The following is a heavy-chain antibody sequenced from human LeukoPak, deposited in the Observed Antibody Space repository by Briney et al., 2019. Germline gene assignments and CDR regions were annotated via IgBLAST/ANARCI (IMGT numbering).Heavy chain of an antibody. CDR2: IKQDGRET. V-gene: IGHV3-7*01. Sequence: GGSLRLSCTACSFSQWMYYMSCLRQGPGKGLEWVANIKQDGRETFYVDSVKGRFTVSRDNAKNSLYLQMHSLRAGDTVVYYCVRDGILGTVDDAFDVWGQGTMVTVSS. CDR3: VRDGILGTVDDAFDV. J-gene: IGHJ3*01. D-gene: IGHD1-7*01. CDR1: SFSQWMYY.